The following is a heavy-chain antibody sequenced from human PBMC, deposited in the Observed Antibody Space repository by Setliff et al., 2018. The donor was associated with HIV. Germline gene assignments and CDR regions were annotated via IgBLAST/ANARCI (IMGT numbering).Heavy chain of an antibody. Sequence: SETLSLTCTVSGGSISSGSYYWSWIRQPAGKGLEWIGRIYTTGITNYIPSLKSRATISLDTSKNQFSLKLTSVTTADTAVYYCARGPRPVDVDYYYMDVWGKGTTVTVSS. V-gene: IGHV4-61*02. CDR3: ARGPRPVDVDYYYMDV. CDR2: IYTTGIT. J-gene: IGHJ6*03. CDR1: GGSISSGSYY.